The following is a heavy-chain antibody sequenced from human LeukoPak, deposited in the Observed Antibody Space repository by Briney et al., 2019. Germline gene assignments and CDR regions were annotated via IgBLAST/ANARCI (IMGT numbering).Heavy chain of an antibody. CDR2: IYYSGST. J-gene: IGHJ4*02. CDR3: ARHRITGTFTYFDY. D-gene: IGHD1-20*01. CDR1: GGSISSYY. Sequence: PSETLSLTCTVSGGSISSYYWSWIRQPPGKGLEWIGYIYYSGSTNYNPSLKSRVTISVDTSKNQFSLKLSSVTAADTAVYYCARHRITGTFTYFDYWGQGTLVTVSS. V-gene: IGHV4-59*08.